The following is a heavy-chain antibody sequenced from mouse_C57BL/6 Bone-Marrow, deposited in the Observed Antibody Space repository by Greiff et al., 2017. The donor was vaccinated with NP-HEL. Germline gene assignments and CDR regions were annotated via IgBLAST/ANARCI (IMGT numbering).Heavy chain of an antibody. CDR2: INPSNGGT. Sequence: VQLQQSGTELVKPGASVKLSCKASGYTFTSYWMHWVKQRPGQGLEWIGNINPSNGGTNYNEKFKSKATLTVDKSSSTAYMQLSSLTSEDSAVYYCARGLWLRRGYFDVWGTGTTVTVSS. V-gene: IGHV1-53*01. D-gene: IGHD2-2*01. J-gene: IGHJ1*03. CDR1: GYTFTSYW. CDR3: ARGLWLRRGYFDV.